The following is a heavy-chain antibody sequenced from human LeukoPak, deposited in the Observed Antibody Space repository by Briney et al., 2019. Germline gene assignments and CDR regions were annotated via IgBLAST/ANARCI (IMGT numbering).Heavy chain of an antibody. V-gene: IGHV4-31*03. Sequence: PSETLSLTCTVSGGSISSGGYYWSWIRQHPGKGLEWIGYIYYSGSTYYNPSLKSRVTISVDTSKNQSSLKLSSVTAADTAVYYCASYGDYGGLLFDYWGQGTLVTVSS. J-gene: IGHJ4*02. CDR1: GGSISSGGYY. D-gene: IGHD4-17*01. CDR3: ASYGDYGGLLFDY. CDR2: IYYSGST.